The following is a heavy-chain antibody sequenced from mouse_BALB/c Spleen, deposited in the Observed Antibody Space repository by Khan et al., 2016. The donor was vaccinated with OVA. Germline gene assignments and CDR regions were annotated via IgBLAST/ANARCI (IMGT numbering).Heavy chain of an antibody. J-gene: IGHJ3*01. V-gene: IGHV5-17*02. Sequence: EVELVESGGGLVQPGGSRKLSCAASGFTFSNFGMHWFRQSPEKGLEWVAYISGGSSTIYYADTVMGRFTISRDNHKNTLFLQMTSLRSEDTAMYYGVRDDKVSSYVAYWGQGTLVTVSA. CDR3: VRDDKVSSYVAY. D-gene: IGHD1-1*01. CDR2: ISGGSSTI. CDR1: GFTFSNFG.